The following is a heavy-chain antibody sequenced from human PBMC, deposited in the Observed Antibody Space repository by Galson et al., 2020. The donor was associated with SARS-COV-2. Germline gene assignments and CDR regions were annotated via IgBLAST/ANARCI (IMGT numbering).Heavy chain of an antibody. V-gene: IGHV1-8*01. CDR1: GYTFTSYE. D-gene: IGHD4-17*01. J-gene: IGHJ5*02. CDR3: ARSYDDFATWFDP. CDR2: MNPHSGNT. Sequence: ASVKVSCKASGYTFTSYEINWVLQAPGQGLEWMGWMNPHSGNTGYAQKFQGRVTMTRTTSISTAYMELNSLTSEDTAVYYCARSYDDFATWFDPWGQGTLVTVSS.